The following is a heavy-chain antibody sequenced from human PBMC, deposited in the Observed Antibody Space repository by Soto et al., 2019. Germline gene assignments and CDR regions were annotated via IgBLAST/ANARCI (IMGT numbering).Heavy chain of an antibody. CDR2: IYYSGST. D-gene: IGHD5-18*01. CDR3: ARRDGYSYGLLTGRWFDP. CDR1: GGSISSSSYY. V-gene: IGHV4-39*01. Sequence: QLQLQESGPGLVKPSETLSLTCTVSGGSISSSSYYWGWIRPPPGKGLEWIGSIYYSGSTYYNPSLKSRVTISVDTSKNQFSLKLSSVTAADTAVYYCARRDGYSYGLLTGRWFDPWGQGTLVTVSS. J-gene: IGHJ5*02.